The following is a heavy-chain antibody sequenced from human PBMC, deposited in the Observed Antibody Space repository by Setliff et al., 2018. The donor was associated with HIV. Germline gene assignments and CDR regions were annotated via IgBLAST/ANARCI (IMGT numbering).Heavy chain of an antibody. CDR1: GGSISSYY. CDR2: IYYSGST. Sequence: SETLSLTCTVSGGSISSYYWIWIRQPPGKGLEWIGYIYYSGSTNYNPSLKSRVTISVDTSKNQFSLKLSSVTAADTAVYYCARGSSWQYYYYYMDVWGKGTTVTVSS. CDR3: ARGSSWQYYYYYMDV. V-gene: IGHV4-59*01. D-gene: IGHD6-13*01. J-gene: IGHJ6*03.